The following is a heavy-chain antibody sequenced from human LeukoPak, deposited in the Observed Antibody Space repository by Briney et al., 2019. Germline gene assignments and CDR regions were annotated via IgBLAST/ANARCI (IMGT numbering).Heavy chain of an antibody. CDR2: ISAYNGNT. D-gene: IGHD4-17*01. J-gene: IGHJ4*02. V-gene: IGHV1-18*01. CDR1: GYTFTSYG. Sequence: ASVKVSCKASGYTFTSYGICWVRQAPGQGLEWMGWISAYNGNTNYAQKLQGRVTMTTDTSTSTAYMELRSLRSDDTAVYYCARDPFGDYGDLPYFDYWGQGTLVTVSS. CDR3: ARDPFGDYGDLPYFDY.